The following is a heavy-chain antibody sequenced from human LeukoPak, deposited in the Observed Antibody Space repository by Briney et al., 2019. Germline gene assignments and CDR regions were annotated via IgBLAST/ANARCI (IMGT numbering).Heavy chain of an antibody. D-gene: IGHD6-13*01. CDR3: ARDASSSWGDY. Sequence: ASVKVSCKASGGTFSSYAISWVRQAPGQGLEWMGRIIPILGIANYAQEFQGRVTITADKSTSTAYMELSSLRSEDTAVYYCARDASSSWGDYWGQGTLVTVSS. J-gene: IGHJ4*02. CDR2: IIPILGIA. CDR1: GGTFSSYA. V-gene: IGHV1-69*04.